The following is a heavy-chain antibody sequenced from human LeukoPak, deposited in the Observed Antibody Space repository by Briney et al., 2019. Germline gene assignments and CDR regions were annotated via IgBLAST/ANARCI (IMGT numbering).Heavy chain of an antibody. CDR1: GGSINTYY. V-gene: IGHV4-59*01. CDR2: VYYTGKT. CDR3: ARDPGGWPDY. Sequence: SETLSLTCTVSGGSINTYYWTWIRQSPGKGLEWIGSVYYTGKTDYNPSFRSRVTISLDESKSQFSLKLISVTAADTAVYYCARDPGGWPDYWGQGTLVTVSS. D-gene: IGHD2-15*01. J-gene: IGHJ4*02.